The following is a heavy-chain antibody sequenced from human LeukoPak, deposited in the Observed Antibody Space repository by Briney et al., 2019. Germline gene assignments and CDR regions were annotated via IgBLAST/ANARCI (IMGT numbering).Heavy chain of an antibody. CDR2: IHPSGDRT. J-gene: IGHJ4*02. CDR3: ARVPEAGYNPDY. Sequence: GAPVKVSCKASGYTLTNHYTYWVRQSPGQGLEWMGIIHPSGDRTSYAQKFQGRVTMSSDTSTSTVYMELSSLRSEDTAVYYCARVPEAGYNPDYWGQGTLVTVSA. D-gene: IGHD5-24*01. V-gene: IGHV1-46*01. CDR1: GYTLTNHY.